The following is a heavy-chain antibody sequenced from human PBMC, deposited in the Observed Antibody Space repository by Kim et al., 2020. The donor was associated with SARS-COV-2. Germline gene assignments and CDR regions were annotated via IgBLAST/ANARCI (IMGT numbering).Heavy chain of an antibody. CDR3: AKEHWGPEY. J-gene: IGHJ4*02. V-gene: IGHV3-7*01. CDR1: GFTFSRYW. CDR2: INQDGSET. D-gene: IGHD7-27*01. Sequence: GGSLRLSCAASGFTFSRYWMTWVRQAPGKGLEWVANINQDGSETHYGDSVKGRFTISRDNAKKSLYVQMNSLRVEDTAVYYCAKEHWGPEYWGQGTLVTVSS.